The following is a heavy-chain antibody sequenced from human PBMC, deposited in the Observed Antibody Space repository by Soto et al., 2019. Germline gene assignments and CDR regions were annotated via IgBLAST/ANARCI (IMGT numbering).Heavy chain of an antibody. V-gene: IGHV3-23*01. CDR3: PKRRCAYGDYALPIGSLQM. CDR2: ISGSGGST. D-gene: IGHD4-17*01. CDR1: GFTFSSYA. J-gene: IGHJ3*01. Sequence: GGSLRLSCAASGFTFSSYAMSWVRQAPGKGLEWVSAISGSGGSTYYADSVKGRFTISRDNSKNTLYLQMNSLRAEDTAVYYFPKRRCAYGDYALPIGSLQMWCPGPMEAVSS.